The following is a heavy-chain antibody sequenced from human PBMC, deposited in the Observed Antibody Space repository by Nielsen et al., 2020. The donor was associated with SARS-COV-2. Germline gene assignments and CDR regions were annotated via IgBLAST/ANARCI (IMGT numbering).Heavy chain of an antibody. CDR3: ARAGLFSSGSYFDY. V-gene: IGHV3-7*01. J-gene: IGHJ4*02. D-gene: IGHD6-19*01. CDR2: IQQDGSEK. CDR1: GLTFSNYV. Sequence: GESLKISCAVSGLTFSNYVMSWVRQAPGKGLEWVANIQQDGSEKYYVDSVKGRFTISRDNAKNSLYLQMNSLRAEDTAVYYCARAGLFSSGSYFDYWGQGTLVTVSS.